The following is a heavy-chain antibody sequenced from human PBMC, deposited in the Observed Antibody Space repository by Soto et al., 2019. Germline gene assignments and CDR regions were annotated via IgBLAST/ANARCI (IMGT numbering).Heavy chain of an antibody. CDR1: GGSFSGYY. D-gene: IGHD6-13*01. V-gene: IGHV4-34*01. CDR2: INHSGST. CDR3: ASMYSSSWYGWLDY. Sequence: QVQLQQWGAGLLKPSETLSLTCAVYGGSFSGYYWSWIRQPPGKGLEWMGEINHSGSTNYNPSLKSRVTISVDTSKNQFSLKLSSVTAADTAVYYCASMYSSSWYGWLDYWGQGTLVTVSS. J-gene: IGHJ4*02.